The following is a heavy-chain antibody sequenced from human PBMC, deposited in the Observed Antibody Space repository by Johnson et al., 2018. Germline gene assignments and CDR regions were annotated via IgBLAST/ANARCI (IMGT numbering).Heavy chain of an antibody. J-gene: IGHJ3*02. D-gene: IGHD3-10*01. CDR2: IYPGDSET. V-gene: IGHV5-51*01. Sequence: EVQLVESGAEVKKPGESLKISCEASGYSFTSYWIGWVRQMPGKGLEWMGIIYPGDSETRYSPSFQGQVTISADKSLDTAYLQWSSLRASDPAMYYCAKSLHYGSGSPDGFDIWGQGTMVTVSS. CDR3: AKSLHYGSGSPDGFDI. CDR1: GYSFTSYW.